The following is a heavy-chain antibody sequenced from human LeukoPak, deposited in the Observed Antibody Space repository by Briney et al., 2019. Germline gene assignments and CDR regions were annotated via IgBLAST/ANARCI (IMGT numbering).Heavy chain of an antibody. J-gene: IGHJ4*02. D-gene: IGHD6-19*01. CDR1: GGSFSGYY. CDR3: ARAGGRAVAGLFDY. CDR2: INHSGST. Sequence: SETLSLTCAVYGGSFSGYYWSWIRQPPGKGLEWIGEINHSGSTNYNPSLKSRVTISVDTSKNQFSLKLSSVTAADTAVYYCARAGGRAVAGLFDYWGQGTLVTVSS. V-gene: IGHV4-34*01.